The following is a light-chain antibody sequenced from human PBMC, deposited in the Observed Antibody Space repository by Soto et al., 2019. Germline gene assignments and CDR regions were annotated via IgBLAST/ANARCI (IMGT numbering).Light chain of an antibody. CDR3: SSYTATRGV. CDR2: EVS. CDR1: SSDFGGYNY. V-gene: IGLV2-14*03. Sequence: QYALTQPASVSGSPGQSVTISCTGTSSDFGGYNYVSWYQQYPGKAPKLMLYEVSNRPSGVPDRFSGSKSGNTASLTISGLQDEDEADYYCSSYTATRGVFGTGTKVTVL. J-gene: IGLJ1*01.